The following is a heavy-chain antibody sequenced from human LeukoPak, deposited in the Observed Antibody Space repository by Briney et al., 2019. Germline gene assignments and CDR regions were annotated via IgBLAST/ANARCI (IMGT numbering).Heavy chain of an antibody. J-gene: IGHJ4*02. CDR2: ISGSGGST. CDR3: AKDGGEYNYGYSDFDY. V-gene: IGHV3-23*01. Sequence: PGGSLRLSCAASGLTFSSYAMTWVRQAPGKGLEWVSAISGSGGSTYYADSVKGRFTISRDNSKNTLYLQMNSLRAEDTAVYYCAKDGGEYNYGYSDFDYWGQGTLVTVSS. CDR1: GLTFSSYA. D-gene: IGHD5-18*01.